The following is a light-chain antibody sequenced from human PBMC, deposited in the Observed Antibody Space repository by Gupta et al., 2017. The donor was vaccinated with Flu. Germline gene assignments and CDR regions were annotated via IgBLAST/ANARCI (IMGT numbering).Light chain of an antibody. Sequence: EIVMTQSPATLSVSPGERATLSCRASQSVSSNLAWYQQKPGQAPRLLIYGASTRDTGIPARFSGSGYGTEFTLTISSRQSEDFAVYYCQQNNDWPQHTFGQGTKLEIK. CDR2: GAS. CDR3: QQNNDWPQHT. J-gene: IGKJ2*01. V-gene: IGKV3-15*01. CDR1: QSVSSN.